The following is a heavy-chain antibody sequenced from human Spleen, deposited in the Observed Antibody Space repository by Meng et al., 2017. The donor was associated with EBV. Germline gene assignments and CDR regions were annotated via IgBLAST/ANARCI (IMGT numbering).Heavy chain of an antibody. J-gene: IGHJ4*02. V-gene: IGHV4-34*01. Sequence: QGKLQQWGAGLLKPSETLSRTCAVYGGSFSDYYWSWIRQPPGKGLEWIGEINHVGSTNYNPSLKSRVIMSVDTSKNQFSLRLSSVTAADAAVYYCARTLRERLFDWFWSQGTLVTVSS. CDR1: GGSFSDYY. CDR2: INHVGST. CDR3: ARTLRERLFDWF. D-gene: IGHD3-9*01.